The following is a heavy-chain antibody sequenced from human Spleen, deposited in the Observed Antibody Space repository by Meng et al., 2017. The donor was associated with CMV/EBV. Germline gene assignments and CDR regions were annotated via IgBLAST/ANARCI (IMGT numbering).Heavy chain of an antibody. D-gene: IGHD6-6*01. CDR3: ASLYGRGSSSHFDY. CDR2: IYYSGST. Sequence: GSLRLSRTVSGGSISSSSYYWGWIRQPPGKGLEWIGSIYYSGSTYYNPSLKSRVTISVDTSKNQFSLKLSSVTAADTAVYYCASLYGRGSSSHFDYWGQGTLVTVSS. J-gene: IGHJ4*02. CDR1: GGSISSSSYY. V-gene: IGHV4-39*07.